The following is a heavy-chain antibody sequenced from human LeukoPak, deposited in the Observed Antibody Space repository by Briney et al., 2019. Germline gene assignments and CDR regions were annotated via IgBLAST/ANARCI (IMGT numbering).Heavy chain of an antibody. CDR2: ISGSGGST. CDR3: AKAGAYYDILTGHWYFDL. J-gene: IGHJ2*01. CDR1: GFTFSSYG. Sequence: GGSLRLSCAASGFTFSSYGMSWVRQAPGKGLEWVSAISGSGGSTYYADSVKGRFTISRDNSKNTLYLQMNSLRAEDTAVYYCAKAGAYYDILTGHWYFDLWGRGTLVTVSS. V-gene: IGHV3-23*01. D-gene: IGHD3-9*01.